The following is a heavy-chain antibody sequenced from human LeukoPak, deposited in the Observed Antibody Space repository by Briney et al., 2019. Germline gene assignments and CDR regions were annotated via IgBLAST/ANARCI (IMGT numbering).Heavy chain of an antibody. J-gene: IGHJ6*03. CDR3: ARGGGSGSYYKGNYYYYMDV. V-gene: IGHV1-3*03. CDR2: INAGNGNT. CDR1: GYTFTGYY. D-gene: IGHD3-10*01. Sequence: ASVKVSCKASGYTFTGYYMHWVRQAPGQGPEWMGWINAGNGNTKYSQEFQGRVTITRDTSASTAYMELSSLRSEDMAVYYCARGGGSGSYYKGNYYYYMDVWGKGTTVTVSS.